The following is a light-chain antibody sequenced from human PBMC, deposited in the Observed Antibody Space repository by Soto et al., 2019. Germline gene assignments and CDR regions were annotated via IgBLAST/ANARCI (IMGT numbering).Light chain of an antibody. Sequence: DIQMTQSPSTLSASVGDRVTITCRASQSISSWLAWYPQKPGKAPTLLIYKASSLESGVPSRFSGSGSGTAFTLTISSLQPDDFAPYYCQQYNSYSPYTFGQGTKLEIK. CDR1: QSISSW. V-gene: IGKV1-5*03. J-gene: IGKJ2*01. CDR2: KAS. CDR3: QQYNSYSPYT.